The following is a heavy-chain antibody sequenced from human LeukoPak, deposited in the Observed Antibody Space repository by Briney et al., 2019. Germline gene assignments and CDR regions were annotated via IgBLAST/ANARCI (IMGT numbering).Heavy chain of an antibody. CDR1: GGTFSSYA. CDR2: IIPIFGTA. J-gene: IGHJ4*02. D-gene: IGHD6-6*01. V-gene: IGHV1-69*05. Sequence: EASVKVSCKASGGTFSSYAISWVRQAPGQGLEWMGGIIPIFGTANYAQKFQGRLTITRNTSIGTAYLELSSLRSEDTAVYYCARGASRSFDYWGQGTLVTVSS. CDR3: ARGASRSFDY.